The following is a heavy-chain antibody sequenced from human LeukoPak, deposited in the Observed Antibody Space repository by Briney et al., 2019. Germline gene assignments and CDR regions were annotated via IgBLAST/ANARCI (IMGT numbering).Heavy chain of an antibody. J-gene: IGHJ4*02. CDR1: GGSLSGYY. D-gene: IGHD2-15*01. Sequence: SETLSLTCAVYGGSLSGYYWSWIRQPPGKGLEWIGEINHSGSTNYNPSLKSRVTISVDTSKNQFSLKLSSVTAADTAVYYCARLVRGVVVVATAPQLYYFDYWGQGTLVTVSS. V-gene: IGHV4-34*01. CDR2: INHSGST. CDR3: ARLVRGVVVVATAPQLYYFDY.